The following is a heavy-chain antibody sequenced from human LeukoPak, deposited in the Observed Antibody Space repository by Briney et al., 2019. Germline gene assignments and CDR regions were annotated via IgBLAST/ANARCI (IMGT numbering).Heavy chain of an antibody. V-gene: IGHV3-23*01. CDR2: ISGSGGST. J-gene: IGHJ5*02. Sequence: GGSLRLSCAASGFTLSSYAMSWVRQAPGKGLEWVSAISGSGGSTYYADSVKGRFTISRDNSKNTLYLQMNSLRAEDTAVYYCATRPGITMVRGVKVAPFDPWGQGTLVTVSS. CDR3: ATRPGITMVRGVKVAPFDP. D-gene: IGHD3-10*01. CDR1: GFTLSSYA.